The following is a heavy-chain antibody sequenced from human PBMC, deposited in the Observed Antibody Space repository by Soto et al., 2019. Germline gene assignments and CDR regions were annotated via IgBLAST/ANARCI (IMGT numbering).Heavy chain of an antibody. CDR2: ISYDGTKK. CDR3: AKVGSIAVYHYHYAMDV. CDR1: GFTFSTYG. Sequence: QVQLMESGGGVVQPGKSLRLSCEGSGFTFSTYGMHWVRQAPGKGLEWGAGISYDGTKKYYGDSVKGRFSISRDNSRKTVHLQMNSLRAEDTAVYYCAKVGSIAVYHYHYAMDVWGQGTTVTVSS. J-gene: IGHJ6*02. V-gene: IGHV3-30*18. D-gene: IGHD6-6*01.